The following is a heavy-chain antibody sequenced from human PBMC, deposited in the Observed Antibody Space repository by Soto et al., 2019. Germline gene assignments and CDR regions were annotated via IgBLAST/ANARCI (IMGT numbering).Heavy chain of an antibody. CDR1: GYTFTSYG. Sequence: ASVKVSCKASGYTFTSYGISWVRQAPGQGLEWMGWVSAYNGNTNYAQKLQGRVTMTTDTSTSTAYMELRSLRSDDTAVYYCARDAPTSLAARPYYYGMDVWGQGTTVTVSS. J-gene: IGHJ6*02. D-gene: IGHD6-6*01. V-gene: IGHV1-18*01. CDR2: VSAYNGNT. CDR3: ARDAPTSLAARPYYYGMDV.